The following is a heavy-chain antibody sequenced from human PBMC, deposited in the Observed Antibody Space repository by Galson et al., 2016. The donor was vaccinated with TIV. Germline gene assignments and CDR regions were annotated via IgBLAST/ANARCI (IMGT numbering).Heavy chain of an antibody. Sequence: CAISGDSVSSTSAAWNWIRQSPSRGLEWLGRTYYRSTWYNDYASSQKRRITINPDTSKNPFSLQLTSVTPEDAAMYYCARGAPSVFGVIMTLDYWGQGTLVTVSS. CDR1: GDSVSSTSAA. CDR2: TYYRSTWYN. D-gene: IGHD3-3*01. J-gene: IGHJ4*02. V-gene: IGHV6-1*01. CDR3: ARGAPSVFGVIMTLDY.